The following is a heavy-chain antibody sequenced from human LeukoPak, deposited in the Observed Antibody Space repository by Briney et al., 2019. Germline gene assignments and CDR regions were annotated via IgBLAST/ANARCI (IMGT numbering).Heavy chain of an antibody. CDR2: ISSSSSYI. CDR3: ASGLEYYYDSSF. V-gene: IGHV3-21*01. J-gene: IGHJ4*02. Sequence: GGSLRLSCAASGFTFSSYSMNWVRQAPGKGLEWVSSISSSSSYIYYADSVKGRFTISRDNAKNSLYLQMNSLRAEDTAVYYCASGLEYYYDSSFWGQGTLVTVSS. CDR1: GFTFSSYS. D-gene: IGHD3-22*01.